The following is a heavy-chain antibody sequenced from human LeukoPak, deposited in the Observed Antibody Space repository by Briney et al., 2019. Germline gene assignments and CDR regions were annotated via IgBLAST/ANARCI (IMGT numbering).Heavy chain of an antibody. D-gene: IGHD3-22*01. Sequence: ASVKVSCKASGYTFTGYYMHWVRQAPGQGLEWMGWINPNSGGTNYAQKFQGWATMSRDTSISTGYMELSRLRSDDTAVYYCARDYYDSSGYYYVFDYWGQGTLVTVSS. V-gene: IGHV1-2*04. J-gene: IGHJ4*02. CDR2: INPNSGGT. CDR1: GYTFTGYY. CDR3: ARDYYDSSGYYYVFDY.